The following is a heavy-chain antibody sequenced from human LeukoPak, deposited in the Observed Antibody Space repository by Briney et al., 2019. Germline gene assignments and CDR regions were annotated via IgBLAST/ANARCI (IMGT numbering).Heavy chain of an antibody. D-gene: IGHD6-13*01. Sequence: GGSLRLSCAASGFTFSNYAMTWVRQAPGKGLEWVSGISGGGGTTFYADSVKGRFTISRDNSENTLYMQMNSLRAEDTAEYYCAKAIAAVGPALFYFDYWGQGTLVTVSS. J-gene: IGHJ4*02. V-gene: IGHV3-23*01. CDR1: GFTFSNYA. CDR2: ISGGGGTT. CDR3: AKAIAAVGPALFYFDY.